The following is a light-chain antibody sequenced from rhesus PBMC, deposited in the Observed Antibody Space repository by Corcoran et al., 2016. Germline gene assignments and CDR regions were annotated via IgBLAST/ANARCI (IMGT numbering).Light chain of an antibody. CDR1: QSLSNY. J-gene: IGKJ3*01. CDR2: RAS. Sequence: DIQMTQSPSSLSASVGDRVTITCQASQSLSNYLNWYQQKPGKIPKLLIYRASSLQSGIPSRFSGSGSGTDFTLTISSLQPEDFATYYCQQGYSYPFTFGPGTKLDLK. V-gene: IGKV1S9*01. CDR3: QQGYSYPFT.